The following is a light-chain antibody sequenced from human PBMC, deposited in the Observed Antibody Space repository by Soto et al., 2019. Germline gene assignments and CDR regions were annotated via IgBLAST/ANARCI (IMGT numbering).Light chain of an antibody. Sequence: DIQMTQSPSSLSASVGDRVTITCRASQSISSYLNWYQHKPGKAPNLLIYAATTLQSGVPSRFSGSGSGTDFTLTISSLQPEDFATYYCPQSYSNPRTFGQGTKVDMK. CDR2: AAT. CDR3: PQSYSNPRT. V-gene: IGKV1-39*01. J-gene: IGKJ1*01. CDR1: QSISSY.